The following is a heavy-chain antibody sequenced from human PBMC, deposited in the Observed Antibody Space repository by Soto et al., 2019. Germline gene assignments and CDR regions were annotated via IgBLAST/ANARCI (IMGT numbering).Heavy chain of an antibody. Sequence: PGGSLRLSCAASGFTFSDAWINWVRQAPGKGLEWVGRIKSKSDGGTTDFAAPVKGRFAISRDDSRDLAFMEMNSLTTEDTALYYCTTEALVAMGVVGFDNWGQGTLITVSS. J-gene: IGHJ4*02. CDR1: GFTFSDAW. CDR3: TTEALVAMGVVGFDN. CDR2: IKSKSDGGTT. V-gene: IGHV3-15*07. D-gene: IGHD2-2*01.